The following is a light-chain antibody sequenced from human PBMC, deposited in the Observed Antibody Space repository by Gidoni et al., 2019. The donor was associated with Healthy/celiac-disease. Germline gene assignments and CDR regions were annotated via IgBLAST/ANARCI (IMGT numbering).Light chain of an antibody. CDR2: GSS. CDR1: QSVSSSY. Sequence: EIVLTQSPGTLSLSPGERATLSCRASQSVSSSYLAWYQQKTGHAPRLLYYGSSSTATGIPDRCSGSWSGTYFTLTISRVEPEDVAVYYCQRYGSSPPKTFGQGTRLEIK. CDR3: QRYGSSPPKT. J-gene: IGKJ5*01. V-gene: IGKV3-20*01.